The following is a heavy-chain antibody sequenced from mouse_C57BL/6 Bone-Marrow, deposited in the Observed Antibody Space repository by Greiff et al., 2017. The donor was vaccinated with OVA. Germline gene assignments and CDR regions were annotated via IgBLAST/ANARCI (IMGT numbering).Heavy chain of an antibody. CDR1: GFTFSSYT. CDR3: ARPWFAY. Sequence: EVQVVESGGGLVKPGGSLKLSCAASGFTFSSYTMSWVRQTPEKRLEWVATISGGGGNTYYPDSVKGRFTISRDNAKNTLYLQMSSLRSEDTALYYCARPWFAYWGQGTLVTVSA. V-gene: IGHV5-9*01. CDR2: ISGGGGNT. J-gene: IGHJ3*01.